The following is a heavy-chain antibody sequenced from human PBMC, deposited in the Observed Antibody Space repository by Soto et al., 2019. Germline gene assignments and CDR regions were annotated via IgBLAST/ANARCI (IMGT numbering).Heavy chain of an antibody. D-gene: IGHD2-2*02. CDR2: ISYDGSNK. CDR1: GFTFSSYG. CDR3: AKDLYSSRSTPPFDP. V-gene: IGHV3-30*18. J-gene: IGHJ5*02. Sequence: QGQLVESGGGVVQPGRSLRLSCAASGFTFSSYGMHWVRQAPGKGLEWVAVISYDGSNKYYADSVKGRFTISRDNSKNTLYLQMNSLRAEDTALYYCAKDLYSSRSTPPFDPWGQGTLVTVSS.